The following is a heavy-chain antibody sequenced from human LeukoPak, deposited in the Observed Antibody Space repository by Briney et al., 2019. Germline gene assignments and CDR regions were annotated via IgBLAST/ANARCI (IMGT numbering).Heavy chain of an antibody. CDR2: ISWNSGSI. CDR3: AKDIEAAAGTGYFDY. D-gene: IGHD6-13*01. J-gene: IGHJ4*02. CDR1: GFTFDDYA. Sequence: GRSLRLSCAASGFTFDDYAMHWVRQAPGKGLEWVSDISWNSGSIGYADSVKGRFTISRDNAKNSLYLQMNSLRAEDTALYYCAKDIEAAAGTGYFDYWGQGTLVTVSS. V-gene: IGHV3-9*01.